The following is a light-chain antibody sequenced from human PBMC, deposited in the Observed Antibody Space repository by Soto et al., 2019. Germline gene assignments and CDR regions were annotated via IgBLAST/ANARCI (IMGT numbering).Light chain of an antibody. J-gene: IGKJ1*01. CDR3: QQSYSTSPT. CDR1: QSFLYSSNNKNY. CDR2: WAS. V-gene: IGKV4-1*01. Sequence: IVMTQSPDSLAVSLGERATINCKSSQSFLYSSNNKNYLAWYQQKPGQPPKLLIYWASTRESGVPDRFSGSGSGTDVTLPISSLQAEDVAGYYCQQSYSTSPTFGQGPKVEIK.